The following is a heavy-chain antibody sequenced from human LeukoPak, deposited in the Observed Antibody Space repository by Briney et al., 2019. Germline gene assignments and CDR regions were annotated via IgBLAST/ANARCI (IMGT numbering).Heavy chain of an antibody. D-gene: IGHD6-13*01. CDR1: GGSFSNYY. V-gene: IGHV4-34*01. CDR3: ARPRIAAAASGPEYYY. Sequence: NPSETLSLTCAVYGGSFSNYYWNWIRQPPGKGLEWIGEINHRGSTNYNVSLKSRLTMSVDTSNNQFSLTLSSVTAADTAVYYCARPRIAAAASGPEYYYWGQGTLVTVSS. CDR2: INHRGST. J-gene: IGHJ4*02.